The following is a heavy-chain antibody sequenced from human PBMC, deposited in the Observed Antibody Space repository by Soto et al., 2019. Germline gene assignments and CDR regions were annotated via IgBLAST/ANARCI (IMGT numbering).Heavy chain of an antibody. CDR2: IIPIFGTA. D-gene: IGHD1-1*01. CDR1: GGTFSSYA. J-gene: IGHJ5*02. V-gene: IGHV1-69*06. CDR3: ARSQYLASRGTGWFDP. Sequence: QVQLVQSGAEVKKPGSSVKVSCKASGGTFSSYAISWVRQAPGQGLEWMGGIIPIFGTANYAQKFQGRVTITADKSTSTAYMELSSLRSEDTTVYYCARSQYLASRGTGWFDPWGQGTLVTVPS.